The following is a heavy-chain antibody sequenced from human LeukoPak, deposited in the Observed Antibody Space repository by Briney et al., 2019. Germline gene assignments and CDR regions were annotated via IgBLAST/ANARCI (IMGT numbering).Heavy chain of an antibody. CDR2: ISSSGSTL. J-gene: IGHJ3*02. D-gene: IGHD5-24*01. CDR1: GFTFSDYY. Sequence: WGSLRLSCAASGFTFSDYYMSWIRQAPGKGLEWVSYISSSGSTLYYADSVKGRFTISRDNAKNSLYLQMNSLRAEDTAVYYCARRDARWLQVDAFDIWGQGTMVTVSS. CDR3: ARRDARWLQVDAFDI. V-gene: IGHV3-11*01.